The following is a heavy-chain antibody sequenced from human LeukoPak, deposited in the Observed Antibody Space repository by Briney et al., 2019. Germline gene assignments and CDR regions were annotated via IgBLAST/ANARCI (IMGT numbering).Heavy chain of an antibody. CDR2: INPSGGST. CDR1: GYTFIRYY. D-gene: IGHD4-17*01. V-gene: IGHV1-46*01. Sequence: ASVKVSCKASGYTFIRYYMHWVRQAPGQGLEWMGIINPSGGSTSYAQKFQGRVTMTRDTSTSTVYMELSRLRSEDTAVYYCARGGYGDRIDYWGQGTLVTVSS. CDR3: ARGGYGDRIDY. J-gene: IGHJ4*02.